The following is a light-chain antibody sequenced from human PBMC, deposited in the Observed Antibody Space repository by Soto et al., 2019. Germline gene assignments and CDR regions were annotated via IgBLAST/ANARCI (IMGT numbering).Light chain of an antibody. V-gene: IGLV2-8*01. CDR2: EVS. J-gene: IGLJ2*01. CDR3: NSYAGSNNLVV. CDR1: SSDVGGYNY. Sequence: QSALTQPPSASGSPVQSVTISCTGTSSDVGGYNYVSWYQQHPGKAPKLMIYEVSKRPSGVPDRFSGSKSGNTASLTVSGLQAEDEADYYCNSYAGSNNLVVFGGGTKLTVL.